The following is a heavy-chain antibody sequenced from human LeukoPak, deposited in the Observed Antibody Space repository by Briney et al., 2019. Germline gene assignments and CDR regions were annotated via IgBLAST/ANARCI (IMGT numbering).Heavy chain of an antibody. Sequence: GGSLRLSCAASGFHFSTYGMHWVRQAPGKGLEWVAAISNDGSNKFYTDSVKGRFTISRDNPKTTMNLQMNSLRAEDTAVYYCAKGGGSIGRSYYFDYWGQGTLVTVSS. CDR3: AKGGGSIGRSYYFDY. CDR2: ISNDGSNK. CDR1: GFHFSTYG. J-gene: IGHJ4*02. D-gene: IGHD2-15*01. V-gene: IGHV3-30*18.